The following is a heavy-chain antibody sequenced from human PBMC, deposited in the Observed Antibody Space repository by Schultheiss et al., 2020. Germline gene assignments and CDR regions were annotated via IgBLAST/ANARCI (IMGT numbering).Heavy chain of an antibody. Sequence: SETLSLTCTVSGGSISSSSYYWGWIRQPPGKGLEWIGSIYYSGSTYYNPSLKSRVTISVDTSKNQFSLKLSSVTAADTAVNYCATSPFGGPLHYFDYWGQGTLVTVSA. CDR2: IYYSGST. D-gene: IGHD3-16*01. CDR3: ATSPFGGPLHYFDY. V-gene: IGHV4-39*07. J-gene: IGHJ4*02. CDR1: GGSISSSSYY.